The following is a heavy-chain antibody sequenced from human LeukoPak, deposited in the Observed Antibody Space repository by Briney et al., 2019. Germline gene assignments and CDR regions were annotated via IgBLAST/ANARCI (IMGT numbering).Heavy chain of an antibody. CDR3: ARGRVGATFDY. Sequence: GGSLRLSCAASGSTFSSHWMNWVRQAPGKGLVWVSRINSDGSSTSYADSVKGRFTISRDNAKNTLYLQMNSLRAEDTAVYYCARGRVGATFDYWGQGTLVTVSS. CDR1: GSTFSSHW. D-gene: IGHD1-26*01. J-gene: IGHJ4*02. CDR2: INSDGSST. V-gene: IGHV3-74*01.